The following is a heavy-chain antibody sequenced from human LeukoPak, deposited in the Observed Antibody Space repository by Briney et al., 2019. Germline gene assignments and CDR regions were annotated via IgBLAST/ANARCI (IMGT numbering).Heavy chain of an antibody. Sequence: PGGSLRLSCAASGFTFSSYAMSWVRHAPRKGREWVSAITGSGDNTFYADSVKGRFTISRDNSKNTLYLQMNSLRAEDTAVYYCAKRLYSGYYWAGVDYWGQGTLVTVSS. V-gene: IGHV3-23*01. CDR1: GFTFSSYA. D-gene: IGHD3-22*01. CDR2: ITGSGDNT. J-gene: IGHJ4*02. CDR3: AKRLYSGYYWAGVDY.